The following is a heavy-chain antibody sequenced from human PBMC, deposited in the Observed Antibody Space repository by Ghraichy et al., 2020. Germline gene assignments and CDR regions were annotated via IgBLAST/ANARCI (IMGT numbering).Heavy chain of an antibody. CDR2: ISYDGSKK. J-gene: IGHJ4*02. CDR3: RGVLVATIPDFDY. CDR1: GFTFSSYG. V-gene: IGHV3-30*03. D-gene: IGHD5-12*01. Sequence: GGSLRLSCAASGFTFSSYGMHWVRQAPGKGLEWVAVISYDGSKKYYADSVKGRFTISRDNSKNTLYLQMNSLRAEDTAVYYCRGVLVATIPDFDYWGQGSLVTVSS.